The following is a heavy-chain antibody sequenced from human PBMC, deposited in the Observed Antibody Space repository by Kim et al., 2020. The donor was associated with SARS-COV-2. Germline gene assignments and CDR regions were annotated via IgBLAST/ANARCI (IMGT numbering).Heavy chain of an antibody. Sequence: YADSVKGRFTISRDKSKNTLYLQMNSLRAEDTAVYYCASTDYDILTGSCYWGQGTLVTVSS. CDR3: ASTDYDILTGSCY. V-gene: IGHV3-30*01. J-gene: IGHJ4*02. D-gene: IGHD3-9*01.